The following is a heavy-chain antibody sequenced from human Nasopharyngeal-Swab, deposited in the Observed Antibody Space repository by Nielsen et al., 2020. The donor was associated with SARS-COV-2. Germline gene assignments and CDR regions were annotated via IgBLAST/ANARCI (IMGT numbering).Heavy chain of an antibody. Sequence: GESLKISCAASGFTFSNAWMSWVRQAPGKGLEWVGSIKSKTDGGTTDYAAPVKGSFTISRDDSKNTLYLKMNSLKTEDTAVYYCTTDLGTPYHYYYMDVWGKGTTVTVSS. CDR1: GFTFSNAW. CDR2: IKSKTDGGTT. CDR3: TTDLGTPYHYYYMDV. J-gene: IGHJ6*03. V-gene: IGHV3-15*01. D-gene: IGHD1-1*01.